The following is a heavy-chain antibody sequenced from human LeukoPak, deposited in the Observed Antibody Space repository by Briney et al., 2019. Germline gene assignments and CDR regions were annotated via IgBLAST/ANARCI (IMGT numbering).Heavy chain of an antibody. Sequence: GGSLRLSCAASGFTFSSYAMSWVRQAPGKGLEWVSVIYSGGSTYYADSVKGRFTISRDNSKNTLYLQMNSLRAEDTAVYYCARDRRSSGSYSDYWGQGTLVTVSS. V-gene: IGHV3-53*01. CDR3: ARDRRSSGSYSDY. D-gene: IGHD1-26*01. CDR2: IYSGGST. J-gene: IGHJ4*02. CDR1: GFTFSSYA.